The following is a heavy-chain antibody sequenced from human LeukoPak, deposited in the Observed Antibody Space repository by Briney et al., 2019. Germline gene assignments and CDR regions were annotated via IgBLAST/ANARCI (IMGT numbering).Heavy chain of an antibody. CDR1: GASISSYF. V-gene: IGHV4-4*07. CDR3: AREHYYDSSGYYYVESDAVDF. D-gene: IGHD3-22*01. Sequence: SETLSLTCTVSGASISSYFWSWIRQPAGKGLAWIGRFYTSGSTNYNPSLKSRVAISVDKSNNQFSLKLSSVTAADTAIYDCAREHYYDSSGYYYVESDAVDFWGQGTMVTVSS. J-gene: IGHJ3*01. CDR2: FYTSGST.